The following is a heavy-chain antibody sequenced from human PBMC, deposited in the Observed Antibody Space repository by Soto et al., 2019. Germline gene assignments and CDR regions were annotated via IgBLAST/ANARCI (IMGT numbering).Heavy chain of an antibody. Sequence: ASVKVSCKASGYTFTSYGISWVRQAPGQGLEWMGWISAYNGNTNYAQKLQGRVTMTTDTSTSTAYMELRSLRSDDTAVYYCARVISDGGIWFGELSAFDIWGQGTMVTVSS. CDR3: ARVISDGGIWFGELSAFDI. CDR2: ISAYNGNT. J-gene: IGHJ3*02. D-gene: IGHD3-10*01. CDR1: GYTFTSYG. V-gene: IGHV1-18*01.